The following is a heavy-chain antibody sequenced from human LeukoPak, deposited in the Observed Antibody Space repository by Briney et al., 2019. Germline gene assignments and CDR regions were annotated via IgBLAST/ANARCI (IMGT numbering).Heavy chain of an antibody. V-gene: IGHV3-21*01. CDR3: ARHSSGYSSGFFFDY. CDR2: ISSSSSYI. J-gene: IGHJ4*02. D-gene: IGHD6-19*01. CDR1: GFTFSSYS. Sequence: GGSLRLSCAASGFTFSSYSMNWVRQAPGKGLEWVSSISSSSSYIYYADSVKGRFTISRDNAKNSLYLQMNSLRAEDTAVYYCARHSSGYSSGFFFDYWGQGTLVTVSS.